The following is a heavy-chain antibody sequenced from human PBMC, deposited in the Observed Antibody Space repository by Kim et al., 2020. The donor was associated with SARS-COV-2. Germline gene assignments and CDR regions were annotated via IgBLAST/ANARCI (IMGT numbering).Heavy chain of an antibody. J-gene: IGHJ4*02. Sequence: APVKGRFTISRDDSKNTLYLQMNSLKTEDTAVYYCTTLLYYYDSSGYYSYWGQGTLVTVSS. V-gene: IGHV3-15*01. D-gene: IGHD3-22*01. CDR3: TTLLYYYDSSGYYSY.